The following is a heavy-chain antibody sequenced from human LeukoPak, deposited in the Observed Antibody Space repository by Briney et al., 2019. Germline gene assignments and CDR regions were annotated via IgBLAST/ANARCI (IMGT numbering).Heavy chain of an antibody. V-gene: IGHV1-69*06. J-gene: IGHJ4*02. CDR1: GGTFSSYA. Sequence: SVKVSCKASGGTFSSYAISWVRQAPGQGLEWMGGITPIFGTANYAQKFQGRVTITADKSTSTAYMELSSLRSEDTAVYYCARDYGSGSYRDYWGQGTLVTVSS. CDR2: ITPIFGTA. D-gene: IGHD3-10*01. CDR3: ARDYGSGSYRDY.